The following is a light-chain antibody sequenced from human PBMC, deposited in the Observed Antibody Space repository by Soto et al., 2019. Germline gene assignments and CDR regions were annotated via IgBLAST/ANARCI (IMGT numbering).Light chain of an antibody. CDR3: QQRSNWPEYP. V-gene: IGKV3-11*01. Sequence: EIVLTQSPATMSLSPGERATLSCRASQSVSSYLAWYQQKPGQAPRLLIYDASNRATGIPARFSGSGSGTDFTRTISSLEPEDFAVYYCQQRSNWPEYPFGQGTKLEIK. J-gene: IGKJ2*01. CDR1: QSVSSY. CDR2: DAS.